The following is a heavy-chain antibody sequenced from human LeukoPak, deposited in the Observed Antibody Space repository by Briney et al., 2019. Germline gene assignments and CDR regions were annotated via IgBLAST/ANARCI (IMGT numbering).Heavy chain of an antibody. CDR3: AKIIVTMVRGLNSDEVGNFDY. V-gene: IGHV3-30*18. D-gene: IGHD3-10*01. CDR1: GFTFSSYG. J-gene: IGHJ4*02. Sequence: GRSLRLSCAASGFTFSSYGMHWVRQAPGKGLEWVVVISYDGSNKYYADSVKGRFTISRDNSKNTLYLQMNSLRAEDTAVYYCAKIIVTMVRGLNSDEVGNFDYWGQGTLVTVSS. CDR2: ISYDGSNK.